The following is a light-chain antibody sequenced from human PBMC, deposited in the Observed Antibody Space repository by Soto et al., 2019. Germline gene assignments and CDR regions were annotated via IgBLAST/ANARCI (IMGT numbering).Light chain of an antibody. CDR3: QQYNNWLT. CDR2: GPS. Sequence: EIVMTQSPATLSVSPGERATLSCRASQSVSSNLAWYQQKPGQPPRLLIYGPSTRATGIPARFSGSASGTEFTLTISSLQSEDFAVYYCQQYNNWLTFGGGTKGEIK. CDR1: QSVSSN. J-gene: IGKJ4*01. V-gene: IGKV3-15*01.